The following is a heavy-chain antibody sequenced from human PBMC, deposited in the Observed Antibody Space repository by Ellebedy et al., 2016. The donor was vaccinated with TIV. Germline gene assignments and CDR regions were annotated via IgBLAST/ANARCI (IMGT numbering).Heavy chain of an antibody. CDR1: GITVSSNY. CDR2: IYSGGSI. J-gene: IGHJ6*02. Sequence: GESLKISCAASGITVSSNYMSWARQAPGKGLEWVSVIYSGGSIYYADSVKGRFTISRDNSKNTLYLQMNSLRAEDTAVYYCARDGDENCGGDCYYYYYGMDVWGQGTTVTVSS. CDR3: ARDGDENCGGDCYYYYYGMDV. D-gene: IGHD2-21*02. V-gene: IGHV3-66*01.